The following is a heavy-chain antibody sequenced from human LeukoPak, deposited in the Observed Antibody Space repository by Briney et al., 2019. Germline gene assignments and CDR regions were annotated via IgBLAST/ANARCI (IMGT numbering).Heavy chain of an antibody. CDR1: GGSISSYY. CDR2: IYYSGST. J-gene: IGHJ4*02. D-gene: IGHD5-18*01. V-gene: IGHV4-59*01. CDR3: ATKMGPIQLWNLMAFDY. Sequence: PSETLSLTCTVSGGSISSYYWSWIRQPPGKGLEWIGHIYYSGSTNYNPSHKSRVTISVDTSKNQFSLKLSSVTAADTAVYYCATKMGPIQLWNLMAFDYWGQGTLVTVSS.